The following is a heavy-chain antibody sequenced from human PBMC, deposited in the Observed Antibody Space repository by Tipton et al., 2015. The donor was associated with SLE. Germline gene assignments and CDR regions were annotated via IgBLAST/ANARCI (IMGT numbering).Heavy chain of an antibody. Sequence: SLRLSCAASGFTFSTYAMHWVRQAPGKGLEWVAVIWYDGTNTYYADSVKGRFTISRDNSNNTLYLQMSSLRGEDTAVYYCVRGTTMVYDYWGQGILVTVSS. CDR2: IWYDGTNT. J-gene: IGHJ4*02. CDR1: GFTFSTYA. D-gene: IGHD5-18*01. CDR3: VRGTTMVYDY. V-gene: IGHV3-33*08.